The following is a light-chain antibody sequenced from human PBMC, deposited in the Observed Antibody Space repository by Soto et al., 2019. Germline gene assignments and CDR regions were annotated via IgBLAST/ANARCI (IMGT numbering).Light chain of an antibody. Sequence: EIVLTQSPATLSLPPGERATLSCRASQSVSSYLAWYQQKPGQAPRLLIYDASNRATGIPARFSGSGSGTDFTLTISSLEPEGFAVYYCQQRSNWPPTFGQGTKVDIK. J-gene: IGKJ1*01. CDR1: QSVSSY. V-gene: IGKV3-11*01. CDR2: DAS. CDR3: QQRSNWPPT.